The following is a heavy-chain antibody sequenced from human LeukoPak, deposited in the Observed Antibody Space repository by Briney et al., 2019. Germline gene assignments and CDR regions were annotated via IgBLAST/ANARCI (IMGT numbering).Heavy chain of an antibody. CDR3: AKDGEAVAGPHDAFDI. J-gene: IGHJ3*02. CDR1: GFTFSSYG. D-gene: IGHD6-19*01. V-gene: IGHV3-30*02. Sequence: QPGGSLRLSCAASGFTFSSYGMHWVRQAPGKGLEWVAFIRYDGSNKYYADSVKGRFTISRDNSKNTLYLQMNSLRAEDTAVYYCAKDGEAVAGPHDAFDIWGQGTMVTVSS. CDR2: IRYDGSNK.